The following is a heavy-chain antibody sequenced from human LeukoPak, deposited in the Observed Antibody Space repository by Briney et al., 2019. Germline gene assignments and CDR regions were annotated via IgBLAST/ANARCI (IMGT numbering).Heavy chain of an antibody. CDR3: AKGNCYGSSGLGSTSFDY. D-gene: IGHD3-10*01. V-gene: IGHV3-53*01. J-gene: IGHJ4*02. CDR1: GFTVSSNY. CDR2: IYSGGST. Sequence: GGSLRLSCAASGFTVSSNYMSWVRQAPGKGLEWVSVIYSGGSTYYADSVKGRFTISRDNSKNTLYLQMNSLRAEDTALYYCAKGNCYGSSGLGSTSFDYWGQGTLVTVSS.